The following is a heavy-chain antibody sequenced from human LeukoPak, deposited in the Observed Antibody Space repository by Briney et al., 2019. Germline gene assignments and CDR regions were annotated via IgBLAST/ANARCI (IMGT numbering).Heavy chain of an antibody. CDR1: GGTFSSYA. J-gene: IGHJ4*02. Sequence: SVKVSCKASGGTFSSYAISWVRQAPGQGLEWMGRIIPIFGTANYAQKFQGRVTITTDESPSTAYMELSSLRSEDTAVYYCAFKEVVAASDYWGQGTLVTVSS. D-gene: IGHD2-15*01. CDR2: IIPIFGTA. V-gene: IGHV1-69*05. CDR3: AFKEVVAASDY.